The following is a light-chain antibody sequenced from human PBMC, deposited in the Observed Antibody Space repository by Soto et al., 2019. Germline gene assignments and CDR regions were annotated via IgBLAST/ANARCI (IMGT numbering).Light chain of an antibody. Sequence: IRLSQCPSFLSGCVGDRVTITCRASQGISSYLAWYQKKPGKAPKLLMYAASTLQSGVPSRFSGSGSGTEFTLTISSLQPEDFATYYCQQLKSYPQTFGQGTKVDIK. CDR2: AAS. CDR3: QQLKSYPQT. CDR1: QGISSY. V-gene: IGKV1-9*01. J-gene: IGKJ1*01.